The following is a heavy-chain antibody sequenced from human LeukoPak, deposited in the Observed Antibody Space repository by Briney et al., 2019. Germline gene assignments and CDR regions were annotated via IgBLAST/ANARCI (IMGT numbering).Heavy chain of an antibody. Sequence: PSETLSLTCTVSGGSISGSSYYWGWIRQPPGKGLEWIGSIYYSGSTYYNPSLKSRVTISVDTSKNQLSLQLNSVTAADTAVYYCVRHDGRSGGTMGALDSWGQGSLVTVSS. V-gene: IGHV4-39*01. J-gene: IGHJ4*02. CDR1: GGSISGSSYY. CDR3: VRHDGRSGGTMGALDS. D-gene: IGHD4-23*01. CDR2: IYYSGST.